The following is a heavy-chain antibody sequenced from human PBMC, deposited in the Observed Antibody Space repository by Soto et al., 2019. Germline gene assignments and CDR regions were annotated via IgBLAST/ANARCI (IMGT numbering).Heavy chain of an antibody. CDR2: VVPLLGIE. D-gene: IGHD6-19*01. J-gene: IGHJ4*02. CDR1: GGTFNSHT. V-gene: IGHV1-69*08. Sequence: QVQLVQSGAKVKRPGSSVKVTCKASGGTFNSHTINWVRQAPGQGLEWVGRVVPLLGIESHPQKFKERLTITADTSTGSFVMEARNLRSADTAVYYCARDRLYTDVAPVDGQQFNSGGPGALLTVSS. CDR3: ARDRLYTDVAPVDGQQFNS.